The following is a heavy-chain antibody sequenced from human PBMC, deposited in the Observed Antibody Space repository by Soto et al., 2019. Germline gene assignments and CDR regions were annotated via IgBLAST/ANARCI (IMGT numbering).Heavy chain of an antibody. CDR2: ISAYNGNT. J-gene: IGHJ3*02. D-gene: IGHD2-15*01. V-gene: IGHV1-18*01. CDR3: ARGGNFFSGGSCYRLEFYRDVFDI. CDR1: GYTFTSYG. Sequence: GASVKVSCKASGYTFTSYGISWVRQAPGQGLEWMGWISAYNGNTNYAQKLQGRVTMTTDTSTSTAYMELRSLRSDDTAVYYCARGGNFFSGGSCYRLEFYRDVFDIWAQGKMATVPS.